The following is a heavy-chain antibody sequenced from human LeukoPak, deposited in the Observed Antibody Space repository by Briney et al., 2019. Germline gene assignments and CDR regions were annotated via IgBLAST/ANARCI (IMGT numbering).Heavy chain of an antibody. Sequence: SETLSLTCTVSGGSLSSYYWSWIRQPPGKGLEWIGYIYYSGSTNYNPSLKSRVTISVDTSKNQFSLKLSSVTAADTAVYYCARGYYYGSGSYYNRYYYYYYMDVWGKGTTVTISS. D-gene: IGHD3-10*01. V-gene: IGHV4-59*01. CDR2: IYYSGST. CDR3: ARGYYYGSGSYYNRYYYYYYMDV. J-gene: IGHJ6*03. CDR1: GGSLSSYY.